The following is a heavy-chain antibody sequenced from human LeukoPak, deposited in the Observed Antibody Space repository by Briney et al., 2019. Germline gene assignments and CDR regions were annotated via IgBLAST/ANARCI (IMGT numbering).Heavy chain of an antibody. Sequence: GESLKISCQGSGYSFTSYWIGWVRQMPGKGLEWMGIIYPGDSDTRYSPSFQGQVTISADKSISTAYLQWNSPKASDTAMYYCSRFVGACSGGSCYSDSWGQGTLVTVSS. CDR3: SRFVGACSGGSCYSDS. CDR2: IYPGDSDT. CDR1: GYSFTSYW. J-gene: IGHJ4*02. V-gene: IGHV5-51*01. D-gene: IGHD2-15*01.